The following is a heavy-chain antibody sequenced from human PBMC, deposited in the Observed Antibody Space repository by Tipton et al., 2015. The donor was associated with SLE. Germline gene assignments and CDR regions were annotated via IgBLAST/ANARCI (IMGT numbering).Heavy chain of an antibody. D-gene: IGHD7-27*01. Sequence: TLSLTCTVSGGSISSGSYYWSWIRQPAGKRLEWIGRIYTSGSTNYNPSLKSRVTMSVDTSKNHFSLKLTSVIAADTAVYYCARDIEAPGDFLYFDYWGQGILVTVSS. CDR1: GGSISSGSYY. J-gene: IGHJ4*02. V-gene: IGHV4-61*02. CDR2: IYTSGST. CDR3: ARDIEAPGDFLYFDY.